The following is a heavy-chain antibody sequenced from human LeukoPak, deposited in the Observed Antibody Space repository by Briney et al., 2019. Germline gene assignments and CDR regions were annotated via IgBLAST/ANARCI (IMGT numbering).Heavy chain of an antibody. CDR1: GGSISTSNYY. J-gene: IGHJ4*02. CDR3: ARSALGFFDY. Sequence: SETLSLTCTVSGGSISTSNYYWGWIRQPPGKGLEWIGNIFYSGSTYYSPSLRSRVTISLDTSRNQFSLKLNSVTAADTAVYYCARSALGFFDYWGQGNLVTVSS. V-gene: IGHV4-39*07. CDR2: IFYSGST. D-gene: IGHD3-10*01.